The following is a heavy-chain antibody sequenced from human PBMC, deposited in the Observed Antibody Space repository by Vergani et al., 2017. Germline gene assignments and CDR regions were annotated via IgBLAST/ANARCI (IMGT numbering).Heavy chain of an antibody. J-gene: IGHJ5*02. CDR2: IIPILGIA. V-gene: IGHV1-69*02. CDR3: ARADYGSGSYYLRGGWFDP. CDR1: GGTFSSYT. Sequence: QVQLVQSGSELKKPGSSVKVSCKASGGTFSSYTISWVRQAPGQGLEWMGRIIPILGIANYAQKFQGRVTITADKSTSTAYMELSSLRSEDTAVYYCARADYGSGSYYLRGGWFDPWGQGTLVTVSS. D-gene: IGHD3-10*01.